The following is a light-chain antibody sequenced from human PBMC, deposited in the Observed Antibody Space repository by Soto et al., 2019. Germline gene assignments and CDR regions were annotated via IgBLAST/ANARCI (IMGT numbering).Light chain of an antibody. CDR3: QDFDSPQWT. CDR1: QSIHTS. V-gene: IGKV3-11*01. CDR2: DST. Sequence: VFTQSPAGLSLSPVERATLSCRASQSIHTSLAWYQQKSGKPPRLVIYDSTLRANGVPDRFGGSRSGTEFTLTINSLEPEDFAVYYCQDFDSPQWTFGQGTKVDIK. J-gene: IGKJ1*01.